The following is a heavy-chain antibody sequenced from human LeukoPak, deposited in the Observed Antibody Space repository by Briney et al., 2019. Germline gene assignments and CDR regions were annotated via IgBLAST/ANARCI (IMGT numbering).Heavy chain of an antibody. CDR3: ARLTVTYYFDY. D-gene: IGHD4-17*01. V-gene: IGHV3-53*01. CDR2: IDSGSRT. Sequence: TGGSLRLSCAASGFTVGNNYMSWVRQAPGKGLEWVSVIDSGSRTYYADSVKGRFTISRDNSKNTLYLQMNSLRAEDTAVYYCARLTVTYYFDYWGQGTLVTVSS. CDR1: GFTVGNNY. J-gene: IGHJ4*02.